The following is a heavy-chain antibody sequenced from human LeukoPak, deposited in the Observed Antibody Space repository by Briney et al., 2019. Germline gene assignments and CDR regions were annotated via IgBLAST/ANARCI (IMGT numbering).Heavy chain of an antibody. D-gene: IGHD3-22*01. CDR2: IYYSGST. CDR1: GGSISSSSYY. V-gene: IGHV4-39*07. CDR3: AREMGYYYDSSGHRGAFDI. J-gene: IGHJ3*02. Sequence: SETLSLTCTVSGGSISSSSYYWGWIRQPPGKGLEWIGSIYYSGSTYYNPSLKSRVTISVDTSKNQFSLKLSSVTAADTAVYYCAREMGYYYDSSGHRGAFDIWGQGTMVTVSS.